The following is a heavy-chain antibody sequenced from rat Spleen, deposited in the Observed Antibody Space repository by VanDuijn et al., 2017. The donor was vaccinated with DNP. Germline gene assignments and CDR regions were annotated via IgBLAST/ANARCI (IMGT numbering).Heavy chain of an antibody. CDR2: ISYDGGST. D-gene: IGHD1-10*01. CDR1: GFTFSNYD. CDR3: TTGTTPFDY. Sequence: EVQLVESGGGLVQPGRSLKLSCAASGFTFSNYDMAWVRQAPTKDLEWVASISYDGGSTYYRDSVKGRFTISRDNAKSSLYLQMDSLRSEDTATYYCTTGTTPFDYWGQGVMVTVSS. V-gene: IGHV5-20*01. J-gene: IGHJ2*01.